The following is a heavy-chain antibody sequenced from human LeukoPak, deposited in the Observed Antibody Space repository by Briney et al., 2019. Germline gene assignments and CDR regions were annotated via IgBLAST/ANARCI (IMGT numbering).Heavy chain of an antibody. D-gene: IGHD1-26*01. CDR3: ARDLWELLLSGTGDAFDI. J-gene: IGHJ3*02. Sequence: GGSLRLSCAASGFTFSSYWMTWVRQAPGKELEWVANIKQDGSEKYYVDSVKGRFTISRDNAKKSLYLQMNSLRAEDTAVYYCARDLWELLLSGTGDAFDIWGQGTMVTVSS. CDR2: IKQDGSEK. CDR1: GFTFSSYW. V-gene: IGHV3-7*01.